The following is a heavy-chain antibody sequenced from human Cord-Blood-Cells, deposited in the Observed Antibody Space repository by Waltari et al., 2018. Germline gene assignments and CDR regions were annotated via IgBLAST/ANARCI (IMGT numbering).Heavy chain of an antibody. CDR3: ARGGHDYSNYRNWFDP. V-gene: IGHV4-59*01. CDR2: IYYSGST. J-gene: IGHJ5*02. D-gene: IGHD4-4*01. Sequence: QVQLQESGPGLVKPSETLSLTCTVSGGSISSYYWSWIRQPPGKGLEWIGYIYYSGSTNYNPSLKSRVTISVDTSKNQFSLKLSSVTAADTAVYYCARGGHDYSNYRNWFDPWGQGTLVTVSS. CDR1: GGSISSYY.